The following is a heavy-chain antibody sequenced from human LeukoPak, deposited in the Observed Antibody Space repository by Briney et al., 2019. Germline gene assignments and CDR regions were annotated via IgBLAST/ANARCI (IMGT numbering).Heavy chain of an antibody. D-gene: IGHD3-10*01. CDR2: INAGNGNT. V-gene: IGHV1-3*01. CDR3: ARDRAPITMVRGVINWFDP. Sequence: ASVKVSCKASGYTFTSYAMHWVRQAPGQRLEWMGWINAGNGNTKYSQKFQDRVTITRDTSASTAYMELSSLRSEDTAVYYCARDRAPITMVRGVINWFDPWGQGTLVTVSS. CDR1: GYTFTSYA. J-gene: IGHJ5*02.